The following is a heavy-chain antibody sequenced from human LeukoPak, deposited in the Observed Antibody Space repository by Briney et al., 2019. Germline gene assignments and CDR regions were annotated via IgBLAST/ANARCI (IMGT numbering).Heavy chain of an antibody. D-gene: IGHD4-23*01. V-gene: IGHV3-30*04. CDR2: ISYDGSNK. CDR1: GFTFSSHA. Sequence: PGKSLRLSCAASGFTFSSHAMHWVRQAPGKGLEWVALISYDGSNKYYADSVKGRFTISRDNSKNTLYLQMNSLRAEDTAVYYCANLLRWEPYWGQGTLVTVSS. CDR3: ANLLRWEPY. J-gene: IGHJ4*02.